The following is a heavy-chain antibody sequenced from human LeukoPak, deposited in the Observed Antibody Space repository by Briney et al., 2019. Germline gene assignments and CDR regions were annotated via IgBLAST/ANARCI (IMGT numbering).Heavy chain of an antibody. D-gene: IGHD1-14*01. CDR2: IYPGGTS. CDR3: ARGPLTEAHTFDI. J-gene: IGHJ3*02. CDR1: GDSISNYY. Sequence: SETLSLTCTVSGDSISNYYWTWIRQPAGKGLDWIGRIYPGGTSYFNPSLKSRVTLSVDTSKNQFSLRLTSVTAADTAVYYCARGPLTEAHTFDIWGQGTMVTVSS. V-gene: IGHV4-4*07.